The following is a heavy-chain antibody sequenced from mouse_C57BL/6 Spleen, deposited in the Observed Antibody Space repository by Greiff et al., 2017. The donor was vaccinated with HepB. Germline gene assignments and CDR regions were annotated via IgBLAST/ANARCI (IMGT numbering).Heavy chain of an antibody. CDR3: ARRGGYDVLYWYFDV. Sequence: VKLVESGPGILQSSQTLSLTCSFSGFSLSTSGMGVSWIRQPSGKGLEWLAHIYWDDDKRYNPSLKSRLTISKDTSRNQVFLKITSVDTADTATYYCARRGGYDVLYWYFDVWGTGTTVTVSS. J-gene: IGHJ1*03. D-gene: IGHD2-2*01. CDR1: GFSLSTSGMG. V-gene: IGHV8-12*01. CDR2: IYWDDDK.